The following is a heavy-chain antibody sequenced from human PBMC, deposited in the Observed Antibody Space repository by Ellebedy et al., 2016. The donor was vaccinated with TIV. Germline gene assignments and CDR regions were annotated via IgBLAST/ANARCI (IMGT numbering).Heavy chain of an antibody. V-gene: IGHV3-48*01. Sequence: GESLKISXAASGFTFSNYNMNWVRQAPGKRLEWISRITSNSDTIHYADSVKGRFTISRDNANNLLHLQLNSLRAEDTAMYSCVSDFSPQWGQGALVTVSS. J-gene: IGHJ4*02. CDR3: VSDFSPQ. D-gene: IGHD3-3*01. CDR1: GFTFSNYN. CDR2: ITSNSDTI.